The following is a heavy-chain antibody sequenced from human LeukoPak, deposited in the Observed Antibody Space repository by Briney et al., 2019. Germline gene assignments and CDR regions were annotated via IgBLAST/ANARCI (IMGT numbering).Heavy chain of an antibody. CDR3: AREPSNYGDHYFDY. J-gene: IGHJ4*02. CDR1: GFTFSSYE. D-gene: IGHD4-17*01. V-gene: IGHV3-7*01. CDR2: IKQDGSEK. Sequence: GGSLRLSCAASGFTFSSYEMNWVRQAPGKGLEWVANIKQDGSEKYYVDSVKGRFTISRDNAKNSLYLQMNSLRAEDTAVYYCAREPSNYGDHYFDYWGQGTLVTVSS.